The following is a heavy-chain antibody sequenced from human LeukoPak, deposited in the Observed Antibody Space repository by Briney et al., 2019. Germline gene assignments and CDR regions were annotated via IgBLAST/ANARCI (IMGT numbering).Heavy chain of an antibody. V-gene: IGHV3-30-3*01. CDR3: ARDLMWLVDY. CDR1: GFTFSDYD. Sequence: GGSLRLFCAASGFTFSDYDIHWARQAPGEGLEWLAYVSKDGGIKYYADSVKGRFTASRDNSRNTVYLEMNSLRPEDTALYYCARDLMWLVDYWGQGTLLTVSS. J-gene: IGHJ4*02. CDR2: VSKDGGIK. D-gene: IGHD6-19*01.